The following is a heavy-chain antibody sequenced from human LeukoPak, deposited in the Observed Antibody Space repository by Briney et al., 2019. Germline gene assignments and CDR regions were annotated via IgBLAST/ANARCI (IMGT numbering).Heavy chain of an antibody. CDR3: AKALGDWPTTLDY. CDR2: LTGSGRDT. CDR1: GFTFSTYA. J-gene: IGHJ4*02. D-gene: IGHD3-16*01. V-gene: IGHV3-23*01. Sequence: GGSLRLSCTTSGFTFSTYAMSWVRQAPGKGLEWVAGLTGSGRDTYYADSVKGRFTVSRDNSKNTLYLQMNSLTAADTAVYFCAKALGDWPTTLDYWGRGTLVTVSS.